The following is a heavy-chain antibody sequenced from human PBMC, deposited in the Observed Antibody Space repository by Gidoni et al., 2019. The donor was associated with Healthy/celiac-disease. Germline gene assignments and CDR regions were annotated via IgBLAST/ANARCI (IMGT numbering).Heavy chain of an antibody. D-gene: IGHD1-26*01. V-gene: IGHV4-30-2*01. CDR2: IYHSGST. CDR1: GGSISSGGYS. CDR3: ARGRSGSYLLGAFDI. J-gene: IGHJ3*02. Sequence: QLQLQESGSGLVKPSQTLSLTCAVSGGSISSGGYSWSWIRQPPGKGLEWIGYIYHSGSTYYNPSLKSRVTISVDRSKNQFSLKLSSVTAADTAVYYCARGRSGSYLLGAFDIWGQGTMVTVSS.